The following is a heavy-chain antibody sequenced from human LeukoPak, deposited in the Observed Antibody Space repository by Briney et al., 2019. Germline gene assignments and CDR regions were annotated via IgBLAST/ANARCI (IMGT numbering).Heavy chain of an antibody. CDR2: IYYSGST. Sequence: PSETLSLTCTVSGGSISSSSYYWGWIRQPPGKGLEWIGSIYYSGSTYYNPSLKSRVTISVDTSKNQFSLKLSSVTAADTAVYYCARYQGCCSGGSCYHYFDYWGQGTLVTVSS. J-gene: IGHJ4*02. CDR1: GGSISSSSYY. CDR3: ARYQGCCSGGSCYHYFDY. V-gene: IGHV4-39*01. D-gene: IGHD2-15*01.